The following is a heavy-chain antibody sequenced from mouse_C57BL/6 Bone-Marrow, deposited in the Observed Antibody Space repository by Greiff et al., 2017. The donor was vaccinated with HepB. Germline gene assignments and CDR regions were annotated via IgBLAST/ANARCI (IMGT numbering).Heavy chain of an antibody. CDR1: GYTFTSYW. CDR2: IYPGSGST. J-gene: IGHJ4*01. D-gene: IGHD2-5*01. V-gene: IGHV1-55*01. CDR3: ARWAYYSNLYAMDY. Sequence: QVQLQHPGAELVKPGASVKMSCKASGYTFTSYWITWVKQRPGQGLEWIGDIYPGSGSTNYNEKFKSKATLTVDTSSSTAYMQLSSLTSEDSAVYYCARWAYYSNLYAMDYWGQGTSVTVSS.